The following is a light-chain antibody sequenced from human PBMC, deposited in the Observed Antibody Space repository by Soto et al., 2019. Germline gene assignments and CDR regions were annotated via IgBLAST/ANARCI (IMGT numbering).Light chain of an antibody. Sequence: EIVLTQSPGTLSLSPGERDTLSCRASQSVSSSYLAWYQQKPGQAPRLFIYGASTRATGIPDRFSGSGSGTDFTLTISRLEPEDFAVYYCQQYGTSPRTFGQGTKV. V-gene: IGKV3-20*01. CDR1: QSVSSSY. J-gene: IGKJ1*01. CDR2: GAS. CDR3: QQYGTSPRT.